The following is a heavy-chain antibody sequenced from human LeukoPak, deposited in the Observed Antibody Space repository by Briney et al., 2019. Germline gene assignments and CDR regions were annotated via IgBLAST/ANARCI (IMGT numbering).Heavy chain of an antibody. D-gene: IGHD3-3*01. CDR3: ANQILGVVY. V-gene: IGHV3-30*18. Sequence: GRSLRLSCAASGFTFSTYGMHWVRQAAGKGLEWVAVISYDGSNKNYADSVKGRFTISRDNSKNTLYLQMNSLRAEDTAVYYCANQILGVVYWGQGTLVTVSS. CDR2: ISYDGSNK. J-gene: IGHJ4*02. CDR1: GFTFSTYG.